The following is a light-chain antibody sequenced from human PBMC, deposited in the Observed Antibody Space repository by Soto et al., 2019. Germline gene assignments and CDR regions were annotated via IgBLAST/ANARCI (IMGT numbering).Light chain of an antibody. Sequence: EIVMTHSPATLSVSPGEGVTLSCRASQSVSSNLAWYQQRPGQAPRLLLYGASTRATGIPARFSGSESGTEFTLTISSLQSEDFAVYYCQQYNNWPPITFGQGTRLDIK. CDR2: GAS. V-gene: IGKV3-15*01. CDR3: QQYNNWPPIT. CDR1: QSVSSN. J-gene: IGKJ5*01.